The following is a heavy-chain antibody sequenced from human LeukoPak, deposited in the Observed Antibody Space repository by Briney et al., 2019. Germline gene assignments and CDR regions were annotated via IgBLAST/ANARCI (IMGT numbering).Heavy chain of an antibody. Sequence: ASVKVSCKASGGTFSSYAISWVRQAPGQGLEWMGGIIPIFGTANYAQKFQGGVTITADESTSTAYMELSSLRSEDTAVYYCASPHRYSYGHYYYYGMDVWGQGTTVTVSS. D-gene: IGHD5-18*01. CDR3: ASPHRYSYGHYYYYGMDV. V-gene: IGHV1-69*01. CDR1: GGTFSSYA. CDR2: IIPIFGTA. J-gene: IGHJ6*02.